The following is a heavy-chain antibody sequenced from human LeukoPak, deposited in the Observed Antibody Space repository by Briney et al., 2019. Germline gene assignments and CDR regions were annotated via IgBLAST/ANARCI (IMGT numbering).Heavy chain of an antibody. CDR2: IIPIFGTA. Sequence: GASVKVSCKASGGTFSSYAISWVRQAPGQGLEWMGGIIPIFGTANYAQKFQGRVTITADESTSTAYMELSSLRSEDTAVYYCANYYGSGSYPNWFDPWGQGTLVTVSS. CDR1: GGTFSSYA. J-gene: IGHJ5*02. CDR3: ANYYGSGSYPNWFDP. D-gene: IGHD3-10*01. V-gene: IGHV1-69*13.